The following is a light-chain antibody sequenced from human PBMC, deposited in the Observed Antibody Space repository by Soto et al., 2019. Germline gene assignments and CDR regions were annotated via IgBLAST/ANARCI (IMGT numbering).Light chain of an antibody. Sequence: RVMTQSPPTLSVSPGSITTLPCRASQRVGINLAWYQQKTGQAPRVIIYSASTRASGIPDRFSGSGYGTEFNLTISSLQSEDFAFFYCQQYDGWPRTFGQGTKVDIK. CDR1: QRVGIN. CDR3: QQYDGWPRT. CDR2: SAS. J-gene: IGKJ1*01. V-gene: IGKV3-15*01.